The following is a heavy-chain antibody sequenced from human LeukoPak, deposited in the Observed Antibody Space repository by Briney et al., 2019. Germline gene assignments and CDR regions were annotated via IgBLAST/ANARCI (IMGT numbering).Heavy chain of an antibody. CDR3: AKDWRYRGSFFDY. V-gene: IGHV3-9*01. Sequence: GGSLRLSCAASGFTFDDYAMHWVRQAPGKGLEWVSGISWNSGSIGYADSVKGRFTISRDNAKNSLYLQMNSLRAEDTALYYCAKDWRYRGSFFDYWGQGTLVTVSS. CDR1: GFTFDDYA. D-gene: IGHD3-16*01. J-gene: IGHJ4*02. CDR2: ISWNSGSI.